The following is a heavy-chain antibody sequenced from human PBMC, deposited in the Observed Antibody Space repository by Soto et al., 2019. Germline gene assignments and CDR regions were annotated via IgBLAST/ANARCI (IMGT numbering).Heavy chain of an antibody. CDR2: IGSGGAPT. V-gene: IGHV3-23*01. J-gene: IGHJ4*02. Sequence: EVQLLESGGDLVQPGGSLRLSCAASGFTFKTYDMSWVRQAPGKGLEWVSVIGSGGAPTYYTDSVKGGFTISRDNSKNTLLLQMDSLRAEDTAVYYCAKARATYDSSGFYFRPLDSWGQGTLVTVSS. CDR1: GFTFKTYD. CDR3: AKARATYDSSGFYFRPLDS. D-gene: IGHD3-22*01.